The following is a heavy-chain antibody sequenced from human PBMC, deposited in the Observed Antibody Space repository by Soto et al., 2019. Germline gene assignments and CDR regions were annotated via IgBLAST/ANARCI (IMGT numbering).Heavy chain of an antibody. Sequence: GGSLRLSCAASGFTVSSNYMSWVRQTPGKGLEWISVIYSGGSTYYADSVKGRFTISRDNSKNTLYLEMNSLRAEDTAVYYCARGSTVTTRNSVFDYWGQGTLVTVSS. CDR2: IYSGGST. CDR3: ARGSTVTTRNSVFDY. CDR1: GFTVSSNY. J-gene: IGHJ4*02. D-gene: IGHD4-17*01. V-gene: IGHV3-66*01.